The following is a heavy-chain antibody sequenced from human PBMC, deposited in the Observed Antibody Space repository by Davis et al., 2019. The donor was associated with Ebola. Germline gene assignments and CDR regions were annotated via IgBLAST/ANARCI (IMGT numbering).Heavy chain of an antibody. Sequence: ASVKVSCKASGYTFTSYAIYWVRQAPGQGLEWMGWINPNSGGTNYAQKFQGRVTMTTDTSTSTAYMELRSLRSDDTAVYYCARGGAARPYYYYGMDVWGQGTTVTVSS. CDR3: ARGGAARPYYYYGMDV. CDR2: INPNSGGT. D-gene: IGHD6-6*01. CDR1: GYTFTSYA. J-gene: IGHJ6*02. V-gene: IGHV1-18*01.